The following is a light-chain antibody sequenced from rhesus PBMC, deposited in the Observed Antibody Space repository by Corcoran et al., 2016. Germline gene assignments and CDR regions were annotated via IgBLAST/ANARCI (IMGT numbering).Light chain of an antibody. J-gene: IGKJ3*01. V-gene: IGKV2-104*02. Sequence: DIVMTQTPLSLPVTPGEPASISCRSSQSLLDSEDGNTYLDWYLQKPGPAPQLLIYEVSNRASGVPDRLRGSGSDTDCTLKISRVEAEDVGVYYCMQALEFPFTFGPGTKLDIK. CDR3: MQALEFPFT. CDR1: QSLLDSEDGNTY. CDR2: EVS.